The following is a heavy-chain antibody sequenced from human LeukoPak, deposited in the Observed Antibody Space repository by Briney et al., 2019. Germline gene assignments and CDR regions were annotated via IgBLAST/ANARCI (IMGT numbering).Heavy chain of an antibody. CDR2: INHSGST. CDR1: GGSFSGYY. D-gene: IGHD3-10*01. CDR3: AREQITMVRGVLGY. J-gene: IGHJ4*02. V-gene: IGHV4-34*01. Sequence: PSETLSLTCAVYGGSFSGYYWSWIRQPPGKGLEWIGEINHSGSTNYNPSLKSRVTISVDTSKNQFSLQLNSVTPEDTAVYYCAREQITMVRGVLGYWGQGTLVTVSS.